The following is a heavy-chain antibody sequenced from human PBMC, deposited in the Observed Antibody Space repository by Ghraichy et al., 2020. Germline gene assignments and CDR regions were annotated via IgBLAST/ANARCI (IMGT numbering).Heavy chain of an antibody. D-gene: IGHD3-22*01. V-gene: IGHV4-59*08. CDR2: IYYSGST. J-gene: IGHJ4*02. CDR1: GGSISSYY. Sequence: SETLSLTCTVSGGSISSYYWSWIRQPPGKGLEWIGYIYYSGSTNYNPSLKSRVTISVDTSKNQFSLKLSSVTAADTAVYYCARHFGYYYDSSGYDYWGQGTLVTVSS. CDR3: ARHFGYYYDSSGYDY.